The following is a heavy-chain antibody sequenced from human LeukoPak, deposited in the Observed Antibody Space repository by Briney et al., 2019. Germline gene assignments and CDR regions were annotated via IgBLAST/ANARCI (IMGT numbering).Heavy chain of an antibody. J-gene: IGHJ6*02. Sequence: PGESLKISCKGSGYSFTSYWIGWVRQMPGKGLEWMGIIYPGDSDTRYSPSFQGQVTISADKSISTAYLQWSSLKASDTAMYYCARRGSLPLYPGGVDVWGQGTTVTVSS. CDR3: ARRGSLPLYPGGVDV. V-gene: IGHV5-51*01. CDR1: GYSFTSYW. D-gene: IGHD2-2*02. CDR2: IYPGDSDT.